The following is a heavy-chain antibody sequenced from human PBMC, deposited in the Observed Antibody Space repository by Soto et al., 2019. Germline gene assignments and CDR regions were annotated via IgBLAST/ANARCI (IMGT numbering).Heavy chain of an antibody. CDR2: IYYSGNS. Sequence: SEALSLTCSVSVPSFSGSCPYLIRQPPGKGLEWMGYIYYSGNSNYNPSLKSRVTMSVDTTKNQVSLKLSSATAADTAIYYCARAPYASGPTYVATWGQGALVTVSS. J-gene: IGHJ5*02. V-gene: IGHV4-59*01. CDR1: VPSFSGSC. CDR3: ARAPYASGPTYVAT. D-gene: IGHD3-10*01.